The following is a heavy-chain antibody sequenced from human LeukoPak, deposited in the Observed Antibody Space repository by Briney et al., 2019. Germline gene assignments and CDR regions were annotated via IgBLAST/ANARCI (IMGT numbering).Heavy chain of an antibody. Sequence: SETLSLTCSVSGDSVSSSSYYWGWIRQLPGKGLEDIGCIYHSGSTFYNPSLESRVTISVDTSENHFSLKLSSVTAADTAVYYCARLKGYYIDFWGQGTLVTVSS. CDR2: IYHSGST. CDR3: ARLKGYYIDF. J-gene: IGHJ4*02. V-gene: IGHV4-39*02. CDR1: GDSVSSSSYY.